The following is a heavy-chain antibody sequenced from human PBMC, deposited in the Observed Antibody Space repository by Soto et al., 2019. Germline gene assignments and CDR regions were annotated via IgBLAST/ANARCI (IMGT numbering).Heavy chain of an antibody. D-gene: IGHD2-15*01. CDR3: AKDDCSGGSCYSPDDAFDI. CDR2: IIGSGGST. CDR1: GFTFSSYA. J-gene: IGHJ3*02. V-gene: IGHV3-23*01. Sequence: GGSLRLSCAASGFTFSSYAMSWVRQAPGKGLEWVSAIIGSGGSTYYADSVKGRLTISRDNSKNTLYLQMNSLRAEDTAVYYCAKDDCSGGSCYSPDDAFDIWGQGTMVTVSS.